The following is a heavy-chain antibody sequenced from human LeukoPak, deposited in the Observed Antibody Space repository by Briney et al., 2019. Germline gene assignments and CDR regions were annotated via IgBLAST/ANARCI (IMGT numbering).Heavy chain of an antibody. CDR2: ISYDGSNK. Sequence: GGSLRLSCAASGFTFSSYGMHWVRQAPGKGLEWVAVISYDGSNKYYADSVKGRFTISRDNSKNTLYLQMNSLRAEDTAVYYCAKDFRIAARSIAFDIWGQGTMVTVSS. CDR3: AKDFRIAARSIAFDI. D-gene: IGHD6-6*01. J-gene: IGHJ3*02. V-gene: IGHV3-30*18. CDR1: GFTFSSYG.